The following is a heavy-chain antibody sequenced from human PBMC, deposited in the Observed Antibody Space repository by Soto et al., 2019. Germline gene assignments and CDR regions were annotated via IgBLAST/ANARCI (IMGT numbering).Heavy chain of an antibody. CDR2: INHSGST. CDR3: ARGGYSYGFDY. Sequence: SETLSLTCAVYGGSFSGYYWSWIRQPPGKGLEWIGEINHSGSTNYNPSLKSRVTISVDTSKNQFSLKLSSVTAADTAVYYCARGGYSYGFDYWGQGTLVTVSS. V-gene: IGHV4-34*01. J-gene: IGHJ4*02. D-gene: IGHD5-18*01. CDR1: GGSFSGYY.